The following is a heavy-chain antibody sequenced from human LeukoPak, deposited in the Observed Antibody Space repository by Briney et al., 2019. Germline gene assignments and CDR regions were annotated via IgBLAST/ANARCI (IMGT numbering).Heavy chain of an antibody. V-gene: IGHV3-53*01. CDR1: GFTVSSNY. Sequence: GGSLRLSCAASGFTVSSNYMSWVRQAPGKGLEWVSVIYSGGSTYYADSVKGRFTISRGNSKNTLYLQMNSLRAEDTAVYYCARVLGYCSGGSCSIKGYYYCMDVWGKGTTVTVSS. D-gene: IGHD2-15*01. CDR2: IYSGGST. CDR3: ARVLGYCSGGSCSIKGYYYCMDV. J-gene: IGHJ6*03.